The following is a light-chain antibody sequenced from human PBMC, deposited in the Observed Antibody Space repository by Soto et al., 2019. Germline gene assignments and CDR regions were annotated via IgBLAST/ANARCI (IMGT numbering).Light chain of an antibody. CDR3: QQHYSTPFT. CDR2: WAS. CDR1: QSVLYSSKNKTY. V-gene: IGKV4-1*01. J-gene: IGKJ3*01. Sequence: DIVMTQSPDSLAVSLGERATINCKSSQSVLYSSKNKTYLAWYQQKPGQPPKLLIYWASTRESGVPDRFSGSGSGTDFTLTISSLQAEDVAVYYCQQHYSTPFTFGPGTKVDIK.